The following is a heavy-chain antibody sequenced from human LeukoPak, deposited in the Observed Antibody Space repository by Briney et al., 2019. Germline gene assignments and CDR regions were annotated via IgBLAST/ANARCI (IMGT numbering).Heavy chain of an antibody. CDR3: VRLKAWSSVYYFSDY. CDR2: FYYTGTT. CDR1: GDTISSSKYY. V-gene: IGHV4-39*01. Sequence: SETLSLTCTVSGDTISSSKYYWGWIRQPPGKGLEWIGSFYYTGTTYYNPSLKSRVTVSADMSKAQFSLQLSSVTAADTAAYYCVRLKAWSSVYYFSDYWGQGNLVTVSS. D-gene: IGHD6-25*01. J-gene: IGHJ4*02.